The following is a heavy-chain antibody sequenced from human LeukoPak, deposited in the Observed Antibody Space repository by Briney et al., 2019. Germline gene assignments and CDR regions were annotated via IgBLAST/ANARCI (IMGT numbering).Heavy chain of an antibody. CDR2: INHSGST. D-gene: IGHD5-18*01. CDR3: ARGIRGGYST. J-gene: IGHJ5*02. CDR1: GGSFSGYY. V-gene: IGHV4-34*01. Sequence: SETLSLTCAVYGGSFSGYYWSWIRQPPGKGLEWIGEINHSGSTNYNPSLKSRVTISVDTSKNQFSLKLSSVTAADTAVYYCARGIRGGYSTWGQGTLVTVSS.